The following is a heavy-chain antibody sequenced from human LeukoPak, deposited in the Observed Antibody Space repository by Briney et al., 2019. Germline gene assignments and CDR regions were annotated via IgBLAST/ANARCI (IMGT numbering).Heavy chain of an antibody. CDR3: ARSEGSSSWYPFDY. Sequence: GASVKVSCKASGYTFTGYYMHWVRQVPGQGLEWMGWINPNSGGTNYAQKFQGRVTMTRDTPISTAYMELSRLRSDDTAVYYCARSEGSSSWYPFDYWGQGTLVTVSS. J-gene: IGHJ4*02. D-gene: IGHD6-13*01. V-gene: IGHV1-2*02. CDR2: INPNSGGT. CDR1: GYTFTGYY.